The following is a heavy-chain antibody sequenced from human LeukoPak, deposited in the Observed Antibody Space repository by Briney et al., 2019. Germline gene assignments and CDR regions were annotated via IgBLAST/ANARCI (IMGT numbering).Heavy chain of an antibody. V-gene: IGHV3-23*01. CDR3: AMRDRGYGLDI. CDR2: INGGGDIM. Sequence: GGSLRLSCAASGCSLRAYDLIWVRQAPGKGLDWVSIINGGGDIMMYEDSVKGRFTISRDNSKNTFYLQMNSLRVEDTAVYYCAMRDRGYGLDIWGQGTMVTVSS. CDR1: GCSLRAYD. J-gene: IGHJ3*02. D-gene: IGHD3-10*01.